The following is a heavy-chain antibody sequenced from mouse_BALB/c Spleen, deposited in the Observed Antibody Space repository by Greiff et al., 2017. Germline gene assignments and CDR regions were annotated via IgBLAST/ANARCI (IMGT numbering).Heavy chain of an antibody. CDR2: ISSGGSYT. Sequence: DVKLVESGGDLVKPGGSLKLSCAASGFTFSSYGMSWVRQTPDKRLEWVATISSGGSYTYYPDSVKGRFTISRDNAKNTLYLQMSSLKSEDTAMYYSARGSTTGGGYYFDTRGQGTTLTVSS. CDR3: ARGSTTGGGYYFDT. J-gene: IGHJ2*01. V-gene: IGHV5-6*02. D-gene: IGHD2-12*01. CDR1: GFTFSSYG.